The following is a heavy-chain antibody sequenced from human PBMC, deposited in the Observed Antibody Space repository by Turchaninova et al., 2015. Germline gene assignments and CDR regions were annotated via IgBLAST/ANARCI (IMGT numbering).Heavy chain of an antibody. D-gene: IGHD1-26*01. V-gene: IGHV3-21*01. CDR2: ISSSSSYI. CDR1: GFTFSSYS. CDR3: ARDSSITLPLILGGDY. J-gene: IGHJ4*02. Sequence: EVQLVESGGGLVQPGGSLRPSCAASGFTFSSYSMNGVRQVPGKGLEWVSSISSSSSYIDYADSVKGRFTISRDNAKNSLYLQMNSLRAEDTAVYYCARDSSITLPLILGGDYWGQGTLVTVSS.